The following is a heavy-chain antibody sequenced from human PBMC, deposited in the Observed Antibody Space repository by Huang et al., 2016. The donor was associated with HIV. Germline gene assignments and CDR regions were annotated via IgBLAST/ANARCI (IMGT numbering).Heavy chain of an antibody. CDR1: GFTFSNHK. D-gene: IGHD3-9*01. V-gene: IGHV3-21*01. CDR3: ARDRGDDWSTFNFFDF. Sequence: EVQLVASGGGLVTPGGSLRLSCAASGFTFSNHKMNWVRRATGKGLEWVAYIGSRTSIINLADSVKGRFTISRDNAKNSLYLQMNSVRVEDAAVYYCARDRGDDWSTFNFFDFWGQGTLVTVSS. CDR2: IGSRTSII. J-gene: IGHJ4*02.